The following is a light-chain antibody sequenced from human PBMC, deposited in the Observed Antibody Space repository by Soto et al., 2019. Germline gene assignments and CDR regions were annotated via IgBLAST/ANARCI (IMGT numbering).Light chain of an antibody. CDR1: SSDGGGYNY. CDR2: DVS. Sequence: QSVLTQPASVSGSPGQSITISCTGTSSDGGGYNYVSWYQQHPGKAPKLMIYDVSNRPSGVSNRFSGSKSGNTASLTISGLQADDEPDSSCSSYTSITPYDFRTGSMVTVL. CDR3: SSYTSITPYD. V-gene: IGLV2-14*01. J-gene: IGLJ1*01.